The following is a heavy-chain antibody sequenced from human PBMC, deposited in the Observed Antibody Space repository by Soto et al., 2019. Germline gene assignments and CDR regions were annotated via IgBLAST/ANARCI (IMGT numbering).Heavy chain of an antibody. V-gene: IGHV4-39*01. J-gene: IGHJ4*02. CDR2: IYYSGST. CDR3: ARHVSFMITFGGVLGGYYFDY. D-gene: IGHD3-16*01. Sequence: QLQLQESGPGLVKPSETLSLTCTVSGGSISSSSYYWGWIRQPPGKGLEWIGSIYYSGSTYYNPSLKSRVTISVDTSKNQFSLKLSSVTAADTAVYYCARHVSFMITFGGVLGGYYFDYWGQGTLVTVSS. CDR1: GGSISSSSYY.